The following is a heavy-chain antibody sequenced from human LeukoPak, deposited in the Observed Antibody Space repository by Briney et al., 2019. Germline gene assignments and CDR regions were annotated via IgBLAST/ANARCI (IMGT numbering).Heavy chain of an antibody. D-gene: IGHD2-15*01. Sequence: SETLSLTCTVSGGSISSYYWSWIRQPPGKGLEWIGYIYYSGSTNYNPSLKSRVTISVDTSKNQFSLKLSSVTAADTAVYYCAREVIRWWPPRYYYYYMDVWGKGTTVTVSS. CDR1: GGSISSYY. CDR2: IYYSGST. J-gene: IGHJ6*03. CDR3: AREVIRWWPPRYYYYYMDV. V-gene: IGHV4-59*01.